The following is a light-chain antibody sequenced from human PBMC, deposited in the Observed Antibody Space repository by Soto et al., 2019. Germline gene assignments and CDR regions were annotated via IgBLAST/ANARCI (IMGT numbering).Light chain of an antibody. Sequence: QSALTQPASVSGSPGQSITISCTGTSSDLAIYNFVSWYQQHPGKPPKLIIYDVANRPSGVSNRFSGSKSGSTASLIISRLQTEDEADYYCVSYTSSTTYVFGTGTKVTVL. CDR2: DVA. CDR1: SSDLAIYNF. V-gene: IGLV2-14*03. CDR3: VSYTSSTTYV. J-gene: IGLJ1*01.